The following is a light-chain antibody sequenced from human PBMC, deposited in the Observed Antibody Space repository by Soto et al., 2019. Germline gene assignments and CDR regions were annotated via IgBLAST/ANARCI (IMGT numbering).Light chain of an antibody. Sequence: EIVLTQFPGTLSLSPGERATLSCRASQSVGSNYLAWYQQRPGQPPNLLIFGASHRAPDIPDRFSGSGSGTDFTLTISRLEPEDFAVYYCQQYGSAPLSFGGGTKVEIK. J-gene: IGKJ4*01. V-gene: IGKV3-20*01. CDR2: GAS. CDR1: QSVGSNY. CDR3: QQYGSAPLS.